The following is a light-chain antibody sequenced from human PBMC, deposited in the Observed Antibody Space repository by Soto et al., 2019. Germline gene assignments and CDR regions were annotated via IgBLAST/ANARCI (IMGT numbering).Light chain of an antibody. Sequence: DIQMTHSPSSLSASVGDRVTITCRGSQSISSYVNWYQQKPGKAPKLLIYAGYSLQSGVTSRFSGSGAGNKFTLTISSLQPEDFASYYCQQSDSILWSFGEGTKVEIK. J-gene: IGKJ1*01. CDR2: AGY. CDR1: QSISSY. CDR3: QQSDSILWS. V-gene: IGKV1-39*01.